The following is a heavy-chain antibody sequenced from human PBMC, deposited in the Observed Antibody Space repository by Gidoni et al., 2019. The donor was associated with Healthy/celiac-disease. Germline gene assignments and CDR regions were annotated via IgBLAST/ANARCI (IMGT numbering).Heavy chain of an antibody. J-gene: IGHJ4*02. CDR1: GYTFTSYA. Sequence: QVQLVQSGAEEKKPGASVKVPCKPSGYTFTSYAMHWVRQAPGQSLEWMGWINAGNGNTKYTQKFQGRVTITRDTAASTAYMELSSLRSEDTAVYYCARDTRPVKIAAASGALGYWGQGTLVTVSS. CDR2: INAGNGNT. CDR3: ARDTRPVKIAAASGALGY. V-gene: IGHV1-3*05. D-gene: IGHD6-13*01.